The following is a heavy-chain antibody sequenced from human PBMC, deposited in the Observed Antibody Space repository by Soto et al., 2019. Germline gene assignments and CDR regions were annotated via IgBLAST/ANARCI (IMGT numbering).Heavy chain of an antibody. CDR3: ARAGHSGYDSYYYYYMDV. V-gene: IGHV3-21*01. Sequence: GGSLRLSCAASGFTFSSYSMNWVRQAPGKGLEWVSSISSSSSYIYYADSVKGRFTISRDNAKNSLYLQMNSLRAEDTAVYYCARAGHSGYDSYYYYYMDVWGKGTTVTVSS. CDR2: ISSSSSYI. CDR1: GFTFSSYS. J-gene: IGHJ6*03. D-gene: IGHD5-12*01.